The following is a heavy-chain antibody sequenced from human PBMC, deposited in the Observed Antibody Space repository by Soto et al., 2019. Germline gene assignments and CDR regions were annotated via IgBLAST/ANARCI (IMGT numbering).Heavy chain of an antibody. D-gene: IGHD2-21*02. CDR2: ISSSSSYI. V-gene: IGHV3-21*01. CDR1: GSTFSSYS. Sequence: PGGALRLSCAASGSTFSSYSMNWVRQAPGKGLEGVSSISSSSSYIYYADSVKGRFTISRDNAKNSLYLQMNNLRAEDTSVYYCARDHHVVVTAIHSYYYYGMDVWGQGTTVTVSS. CDR3: ARDHHVVVTAIHSYYYYGMDV. J-gene: IGHJ6*02.